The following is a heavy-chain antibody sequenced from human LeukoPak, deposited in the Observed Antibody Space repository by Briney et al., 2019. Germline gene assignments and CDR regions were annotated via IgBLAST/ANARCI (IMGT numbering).Heavy chain of an antibody. CDR2: IIPIFGIA. D-gene: IGHD3-16*01. CDR3: ARDEAVGGY. V-gene: IGHV1-69*04. Sequence: GFSVKVSCKASGGTFSSYAISWVRQAPGQGLEWMGRIIPIFGIANYAQKFQGRVTITADKSTSTAYMELSSLRSEDTAVYYCARDEAVGGYWGQGTLVTVSS. J-gene: IGHJ4*02. CDR1: GGTFSSYA.